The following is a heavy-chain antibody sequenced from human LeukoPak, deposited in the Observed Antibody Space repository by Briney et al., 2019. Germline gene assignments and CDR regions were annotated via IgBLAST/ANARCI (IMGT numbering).Heavy chain of an antibody. CDR3: ASIVPAAIPY. V-gene: IGHV4-34*01. Sequence: SETLSLTCAVYGGSFSGYYWSWIRQPPGKGLEWIGEINHSGSTNYNPSLKSRVTISVDTSKNQFSLELSSVTAADTAVYYCASIVPAAIPYWGQGTLVTVSS. CDR2: INHSGST. D-gene: IGHD2-2*01. CDR1: GGSFSGYY. J-gene: IGHJ4*02.